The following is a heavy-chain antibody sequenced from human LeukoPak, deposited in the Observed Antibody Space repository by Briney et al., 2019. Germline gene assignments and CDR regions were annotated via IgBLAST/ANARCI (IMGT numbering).Heavy chain of an antibody. V-gene: IGHV3-30*02. CDR1: GFTFSSYG. CDR2: IRYDGSNK. CDR3: ARDSLGYLPDAFDI. J-gene: IGHJ3*02. Sequence: GGSLRLSCAASGFTFSSYGMHWVRQAPGKGLEWVAFIRYDGSNKYYADSVKGRFTIARDNAKNSLYLQMNSLRAEDTAVYYCARDSLGYLPDAFDIWGQGTMVTVSS. D-gene: IGHD6-13*01.